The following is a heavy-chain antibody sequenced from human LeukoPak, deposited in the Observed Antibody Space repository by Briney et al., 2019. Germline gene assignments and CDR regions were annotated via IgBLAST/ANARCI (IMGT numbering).Heavy chain of an antibody. CDR1: GFTFSNYA. CDR3: VIWGDYDVLTGYYVPDY. Sequence: PGASLRLSCVASGFTFSNYAMSWVCQAPGKGLEWVSAITGSGTSTYYADSLKGRFTISRDNSKNTVFLQMNSLRHEDTAIYYCVIWGDYDVLTGYYVPDYWGQGTLVTVSS. J-gene: IGHJ4*02. V-gene: IGHV3-23*01. CDR2: ITGSGTST. D-gene: IGHD3-9*01.